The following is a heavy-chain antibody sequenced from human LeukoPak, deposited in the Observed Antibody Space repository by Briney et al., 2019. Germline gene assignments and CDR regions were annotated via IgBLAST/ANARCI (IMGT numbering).Heavy chain of an antibody. CDR2: INPNSGGT. CDR1: GYXFTGYY. J-gene: IGHJ6*02. V-gene: IGHV1-2*06. Sequence: ASVKVSCRASGYXFTGYYIHWVRQAPGQGLEWMGQINPNSGGTNYAQKFQGRVTMTRDTSISTAYMELSRLRSDDTAVYYCARVYSSSAPSGMDVWGQGTTVTVSS. CDR3: ARVYSSSAPSGMDV. D-gene: IGHD6-6*01.